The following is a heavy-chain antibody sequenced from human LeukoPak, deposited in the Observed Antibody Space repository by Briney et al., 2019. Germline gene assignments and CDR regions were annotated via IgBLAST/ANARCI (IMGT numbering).Heavy chain of an antibody. D-gene: IGHD2-2*03. CDR2: INTDGGST. Sequence: GGSLRLSCAAFGFTFSSYGMVWARQPPGKGLEYVSVINTDGGSTYHANSVKGRFTISRDNSKSTLYLQMGSLRAEDMAVYFCARRIGYCSSGTCYFDYWGQGTLVTVSS. J-gene: IGHJ4*02. V-gene: IGHV3-64*01. CDR3: ARRIGYCSSGTCYFDY. CDR1: GFTFSSYG.